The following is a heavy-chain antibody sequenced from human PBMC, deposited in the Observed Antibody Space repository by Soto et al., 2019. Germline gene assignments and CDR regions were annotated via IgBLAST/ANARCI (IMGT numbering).Heavy chain of an antibody. CDR1: GYTLTELS. CDR3: ATDYGDTIFGVVTSGMDV. V-gene: IGHV1-24*01. D-gene: IGHD3-3*01. CDR2: FDPEDGET. J-gene: IGHJ6*02. Sequence: ASVKVSCKVSGYTLTELSMHWVRQAPGKGLEWMGGFDPEDGETIYAQKFQGRVTMTEDTSTDTAYMELSSLRSEDTAVYYCATDYGDTIFGVVTSGMDVWGQGTTVTVS.